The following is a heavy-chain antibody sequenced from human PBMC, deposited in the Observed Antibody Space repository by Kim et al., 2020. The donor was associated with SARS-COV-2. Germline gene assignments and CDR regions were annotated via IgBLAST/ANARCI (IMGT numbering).Heavy chain of an antibody. J-gene: IGHJ4*02. CDR3: AREPSTYFDY. CDR2: ST. Sequence: STKYADSVKGRFTISRDDSKTTVYLQMNSLRAEDTAVYFCAREPSTYFDYWGQGTLVTVSS. V-gene: IGHV3-53*01.